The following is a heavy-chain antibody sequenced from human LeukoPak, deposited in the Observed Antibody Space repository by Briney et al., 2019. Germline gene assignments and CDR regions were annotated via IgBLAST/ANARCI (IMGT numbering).Heavy chain of an antibody. CDR1: GYTFTSYY. CDR2: INPSGGST. J-gene: IGHJ4*02. Sequence: ASVKVSCMASGYTFTSYYMHWVRQAPGQGLDWMGIINPSGGSTSYPQKFQGRVTMTRDTSTSTVYMELSSLRSEDTAVYYCAREDTMVRGVILRMGFDYWGQGTLVTVSS. CDR3: AREDTMVRGVILRMGFDY. V-gene: IGHV1-46*01. D-gene: IGHD3-10*01.